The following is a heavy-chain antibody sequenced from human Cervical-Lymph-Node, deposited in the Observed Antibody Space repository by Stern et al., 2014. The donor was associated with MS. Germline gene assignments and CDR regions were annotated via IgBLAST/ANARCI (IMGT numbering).Heavy chain of an antibody. D-gene: IGHD3-3*01. CDR3: ARDLGDFWSSYYSD. Sequence: QVQLQESGPGLVQPSQTLSLTCTVSGDSISSGDYYWTWIRQHPGKGLEWIGYISHRGSTDYNPSLKSRLTMSVDTSKNQFSLRLTSVTAADTAVYYCARDLGDFWSSYYSDWGQGILVAVSS. CDR2: ISHRGST. J-gene: IGHJ4*02. V-gene: IGHV4-31*03. CDR1: GDSISSGDYY.